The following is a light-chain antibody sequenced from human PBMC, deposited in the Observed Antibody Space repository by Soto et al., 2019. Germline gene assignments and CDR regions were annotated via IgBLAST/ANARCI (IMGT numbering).Light chain of an antibody. Sequence: EIVLPQSPETMSLSPGESSTLSRRASQTISNNYLAWYQQRPGQAPRLLIYGASSRATGIPDRFSGSGSGTDFTLRISRLEPEDFAVYYCKQYAHYRTVGKGNKVAIK. CDR1: QTISNNY. CDR3: KQYAHYRT. V-gene: IGKV3-20*01. J-gene: IGKJ1*01. CDR2: GAS.